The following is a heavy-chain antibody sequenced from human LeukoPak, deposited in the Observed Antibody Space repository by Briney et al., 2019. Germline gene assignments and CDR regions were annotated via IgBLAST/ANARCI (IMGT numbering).Heavy chain of an antibody. V-gene: IGHV4-30-2*01. D-gene: IGHD5-18*01. CDR2: IYHSGST. CDR1: GGSISSGGYS. CDR3: AKSQGTAMALDY. Sequence: SETLSLTCAVSGGSISSGGYSWSWIRQPPGKGLEWIGYIYHSGSTNYNPSLKSRVTISVDRSKNQFSLKLSSVTAADTAVYYCAKSQGTAMALDYWGQGTLVTVSS. J-gene: IGHJ4*02.